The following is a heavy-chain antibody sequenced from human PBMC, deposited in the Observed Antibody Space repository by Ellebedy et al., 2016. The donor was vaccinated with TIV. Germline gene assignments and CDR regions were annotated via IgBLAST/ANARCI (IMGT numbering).Heavy chain of an antibody. CDR3: ARETYNDVDLKIWGIFDI. CDR1: ELTVTSNF. J-gene: IGHJ3*02. D-gene: IGHD1-1*01. CDR2: IAIDSTT. V-gene: IGHV3-66*01. Sequence: GESLKISCAASELTVTSNFMSWVRQAPGKGLAWVSTIAIDSTTYYADSVKGRFTISRDNSKNTLDIQMNSLRAEDTAVYYCARETYNDVDLKIWGIFDIWGQGTMVTVSS.